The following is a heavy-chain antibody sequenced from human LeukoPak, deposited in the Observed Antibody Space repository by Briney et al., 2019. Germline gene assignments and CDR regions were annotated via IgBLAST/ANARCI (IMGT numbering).Heavy chain of an antibody. D-gene: IGHD1-26*01. Sequence: TGGSLRLSCAASGFTFSSHWMSWVRQAPGKGLEWVANIKKDGSEKYYVDSVKGRFTISRDNAKNSLYLQMNSLRAEDTAVYYCARERGSYFLDYWGQGTLVTVSS. V-gene: IGHV3-7*01. CDR3: ARERGSYFLDY. J-gene: IGHJ4*02. CDR2: IKKDGSEK. CDR1: GFTFSSHW.